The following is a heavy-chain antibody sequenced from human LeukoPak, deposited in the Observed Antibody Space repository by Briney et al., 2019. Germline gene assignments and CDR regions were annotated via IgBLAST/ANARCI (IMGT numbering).Heavy chain of an antibody. D-gene: IGHD3-22*01. V-gene: IGHV4-34*01. CDR1: GGSFSGYY. Sequence: PSETLSVTCAVYGGSFSGYYWSWIRQPRGKGLEWIGEINHSGSTNYDRSLKSRVTISVDTSKNQFSLKLSSVTAADTAVYYCARYSRMYYYDSSGYYRNYYYYMDVWGKGTTVTVSS. CDR3: ARYSRMYYYDSSGYYRNYYYYMDV. J-gene: IGHJ6*03. CDR2: INHSGST.